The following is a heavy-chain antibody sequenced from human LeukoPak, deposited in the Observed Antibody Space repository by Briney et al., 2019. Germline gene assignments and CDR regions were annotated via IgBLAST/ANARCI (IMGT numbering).Heavy chain of an antibody. D-gene: IGHD3-10*01. CDR1: GYSISSGYY. V-gene: IGHV4-38-2*02. CDR3: ARDPYYYGSGSEFGY. CDR2: IYHSGST. Sequence: KPSETLSLTCAVSGYSISSGYYWGWIRQPPGKGLEWIGSIYHSGSTYYNPSLKSRVTISVDTSKNQFSLKLSSVTAADTAVYYCARDPYYYGSGSEFGYWGQGTLVTVSS. J-gene: IGHJ4*02.